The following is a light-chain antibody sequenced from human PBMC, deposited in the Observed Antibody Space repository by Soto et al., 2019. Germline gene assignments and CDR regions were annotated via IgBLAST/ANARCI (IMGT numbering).Light chain of an antibody. CDR1: QSVSSY. CDR3: QQYNNGPTYT. V-gene: IGKV3-11*01. CDR2: DAS. Sequence: EIVLTQSPATLSLSPGERATLSCRASQSVSSYLAWYQQKPGQAPRLLIYDASNRATGIPARFSGSGSGTDFTLTISSLEPEDFAVYYCQQYNNGPTYTFGQGTKLEIK. J-gene: IGKJ2*01.